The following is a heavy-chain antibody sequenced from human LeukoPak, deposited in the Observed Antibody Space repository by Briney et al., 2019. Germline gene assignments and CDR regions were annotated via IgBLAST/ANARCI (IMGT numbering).Heavy chain of an antibody. Sequence: SETLSLTCTVSGGSVSSRSYYWSWIRQPPGKGLEWIGYIYYSGSTNYNPSLKSRVTIPVDTFKNLFSLKLSSVTAADTAVYFCARDLGGTYAHYFDYWGQGTLVTVSS. V-gene: IGHV4-61*01. CDR1: GGSVSSRSYY. J-gene: IGHJ4*02. CDR3: ARDLGGTYAHYFDY. CDR2: IYYSGST. D-gene: IGHD4-17*01.